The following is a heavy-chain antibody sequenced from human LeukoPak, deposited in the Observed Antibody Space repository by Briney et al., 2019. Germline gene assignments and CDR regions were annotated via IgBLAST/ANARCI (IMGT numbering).Heavy chain of an antibody. CDR3: ARGSEYQLPFYGMDV. CDR2: INYSGST. V-gene: IGHV4-59*01. CDR1: GGSISSYY. Sequence: PSETLSLTCTVSGGSISSYYWSWMRQPPGKGLEWIGYINYSGSTNYNPSLKSRVTISIDTSKNQFSLKLISVTAADTAVYYCARGSEYQLPFYGMDVWGQGTTVTVSS. D-gene: IGHD2-2*01. J-gene: IGHJ6*02.